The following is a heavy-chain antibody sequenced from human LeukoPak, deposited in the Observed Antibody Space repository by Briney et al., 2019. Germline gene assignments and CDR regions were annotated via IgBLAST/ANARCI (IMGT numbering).Heavy chain of an antibody. CDR3: AKGNLVVPAATIFDY. Sequence: SGGSLRLSCAASGFTFSSHGMHWVRQAPGKGLEWVAFTRYDGSNKYYADSVKGRFTISRDNSKNTLYLQMNSLRAEDTAVYYCAKGNLVVPAATIFDYWGQGTLVTVSS. D-gene: IGHD2-2*01. V-gene: IGHV3-30*02. J-gene: IGHJ4*02. CDR1: GFTFSSHG. CDR2: TRYDGSNK.